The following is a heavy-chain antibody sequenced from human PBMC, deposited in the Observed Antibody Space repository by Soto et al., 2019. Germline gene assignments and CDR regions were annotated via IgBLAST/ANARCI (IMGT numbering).Heavy chain of an antibody. CDR1: GNSVSCNSAA. CDR3: ARENTAAAPGGYYFDY. Sequence: PSQTLSLTCAISGNSVSCNSAAWNWIRQSPSRGLEWLGRTYYRSKWYNDYAVSVKSRITINPDTSKNQFSLQLNSVTPEDTAVYYCARENTAAAPGGYYFDYWGQGTLVTVSS. J-gene: IGHJ4*02. CDR2: TYYRSKWYN. D-gene: IGHD6-13*01. V-gene: IGHV6-1*01.